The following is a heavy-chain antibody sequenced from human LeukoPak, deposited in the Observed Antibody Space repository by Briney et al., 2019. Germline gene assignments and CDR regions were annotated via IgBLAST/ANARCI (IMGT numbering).Heavy chain of an antibody. J-gene: IGHJ6*04. D-gene: IGHD3-10*01. CDR1: GFTFSNAW. CDR2: IKQDGSEK. Sequence: PGGSLRLSCAASGFTFSNAWMSWVRQAPGKGLEWVANIKQDGSEKYYVDSVKGRFTISRDNAKNSLYLQMNSLRAEDTAVYYCATEARGLGAWGKGTTVTISS. V-gene: IGHV3-7*01. CDR3: ATEARGLGA.